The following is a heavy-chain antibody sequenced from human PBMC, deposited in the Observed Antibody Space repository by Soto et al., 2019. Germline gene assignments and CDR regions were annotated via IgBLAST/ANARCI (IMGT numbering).Heavy chain of an antibody. CDR2: IKSKADGGII. Sequence: EVQLVESGGGLVKPGGSLRLSCAASGFTFNNAWMTWVRQAQGKGLEWVGRIKSKADGGIIDYAAPVRGRFTISRDDSKNTVYLQMNSRKSEDTDMYYCNTDPGGCTWGQGTMVTVSS. CDR1: GFTFNNAW. CDR3: NTDPGGCT. V-gene: IGHV3-15*01. J-gene: IGHJ3*01.